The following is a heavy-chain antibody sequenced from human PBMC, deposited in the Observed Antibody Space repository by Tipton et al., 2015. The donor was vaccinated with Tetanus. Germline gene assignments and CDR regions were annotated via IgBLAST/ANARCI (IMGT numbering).Heavy chain of an antibody. CDR1: GYAFNSYD. V-gene: IGHV1-8*01. D-gene: IGHD6-13*01. Sequence: QLVQSGPEVKKPGASVKVSCKAFGYAFNSYDLNWVRQATGQGLEWLAYMNPNTGQAGYAQKFQGRVTMTSNISITTAYMERRNLRSDDTAVYYCARGNRGSSWYFWGQGTLVTVSS. J-gene: IGHJ4*02. CDR2: MNPNTGQA. CDR3: ARGNRGSSWYF.